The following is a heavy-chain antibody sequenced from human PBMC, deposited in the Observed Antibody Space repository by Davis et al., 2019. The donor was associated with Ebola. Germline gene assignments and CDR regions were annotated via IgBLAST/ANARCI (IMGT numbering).Heavy chain of an antibody. CDR1: GFIFRNYV. V-gene: IGHV3-23*01. CDR2: FGTGGDT. J-gene: IGHJ3*02. CDR3: MKDSSNIWFDI. D-gene: IGHD2/OR15-2a*01. Sequence: GGSLRLSCETSGFIFRNYVMSWVRQAPGKGLEWVSTFGTGGDTYYADSVKGRFAISRDNSRGTLYLQMNSLRVEDSAIYYCMKDSSNIWFDIWGQGTLVTVSS.